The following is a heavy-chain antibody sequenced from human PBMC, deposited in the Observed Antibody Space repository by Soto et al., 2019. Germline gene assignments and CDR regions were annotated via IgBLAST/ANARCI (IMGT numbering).Heavy chain of an antibody. Sequence: QVQLVQSGGEVKKPGASVKVSCKASGYTFTRHRINWVRQAPGQGLEWLGWINPYNGNTKYAQKVQGRVIMTTDTSTSTAYMDLRSLRSDDTAVYYCARGPTSSRVDYWGQGTLVPVSS. D-gene: IGHD2-2*01. J-gene: IGHJ4*02. V-gene: IGHV1-18*01. CDR3: ARGPTSSRVDY. CDR1: GYTFTRHR. CDR2: INPYNGNT.